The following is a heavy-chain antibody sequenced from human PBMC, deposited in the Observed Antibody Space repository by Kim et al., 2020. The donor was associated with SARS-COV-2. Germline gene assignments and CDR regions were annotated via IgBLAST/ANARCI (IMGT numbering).Heavy chain of an antibody. V-gene: IGHV3-21*01. J-gene: IGHJ3*02. CDR1: GFTFSSYS. Sequence: GGSLRLSCAASGFTFSSYSMNWVRQAPGKGLEWVSSISSSSSYIYYADSVKGRFTISRDNAKNSLYLQMNSLRAEDTAVYYCARDESVNKRPEDHDAFDIWGQGTMVTVSS. CDR3: ARDESVNKRPEDHDAFDI. D-gene: IGHD3-22*01. CDR2: ISSSSSYI.